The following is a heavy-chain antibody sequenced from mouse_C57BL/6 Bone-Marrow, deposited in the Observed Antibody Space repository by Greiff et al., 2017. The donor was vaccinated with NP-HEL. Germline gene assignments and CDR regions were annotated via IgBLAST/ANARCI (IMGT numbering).Heavy chain of an antibody. D-gene: IGHD2-1*01. CDR1: GYTFTSYW. CDR3: ARRYYGNYEDYAMDY. Sequence: VQLQQSGAELVRPGTSVKLSCKASGYTFTSYWMHWVKQRPGQGLEWIGVIDPSDSYTNYNQKFKGKATLTVDTSSSTAYMQLSSLTSEDSAVYYCARRYYGNYEDYAMDYWGQGTSVTVSS. CDR2: IDPSDSYT. J-gene: IGHJ4*01. V-gene: IGHV1-59*01.